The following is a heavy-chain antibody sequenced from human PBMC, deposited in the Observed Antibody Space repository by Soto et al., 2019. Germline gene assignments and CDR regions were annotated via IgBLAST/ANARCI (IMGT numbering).Heavy chain of an antibody. D-gene: IGHD4-4*01. V-gene: IGHV4-34*01. J-gene: IGHJ6*02. Sequence: SRVTISVDTSKNQFSLKLSSVTAADTAVYYCARGRDGYSYAFYYYYYGMDVWGQGTTVTVSS. CDR3: ARGRDGYSYAFYYYYYGMDV.